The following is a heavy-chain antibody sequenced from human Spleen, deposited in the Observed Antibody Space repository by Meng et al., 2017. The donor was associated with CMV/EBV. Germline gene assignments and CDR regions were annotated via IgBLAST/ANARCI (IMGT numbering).Heavy chain of an antibody. CDR3: TTGESNSSSSGPNYYYYYGMDV. CDR1: GFTFSNAW. Sequence: GGSLRLSCAASGFTFSNAWMSWVRQAPGKGLEWVGHIKSKTDGGTTDYAAPVKGRFTISRDDSKNTLYLQMNSLKTEDTAVYYCTTGESNSSSSGPNYYYYYGMDVWGQGTTVTVSS. D-gene: IGHD6-6*01. V-gene: IGHV3-15*01. J-gene: IGHJ6*02. CDR2: IKSKTDGGTT.